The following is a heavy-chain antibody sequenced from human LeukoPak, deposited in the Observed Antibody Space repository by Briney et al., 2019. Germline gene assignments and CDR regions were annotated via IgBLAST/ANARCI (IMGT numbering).Heavy chain of an antibody. D-gene: IGHD7-27*01. J-gene: IGHJ4*02. CDR2: IGNNGGGI. Sequence: TGGSLRLSCAASGFTFSTYTMYWVRHPPGKRLEWVSIIGNNGGGIHYADSVRGRFTISRDNSKNALYLRMNSLRVEDTAVYYCAIDPNWGTHSWGQGVLVTVSS. V-gene: IGHV3-23*01. CDR1: GFTFSTYT. CDR3: AIDPNWGTHS.